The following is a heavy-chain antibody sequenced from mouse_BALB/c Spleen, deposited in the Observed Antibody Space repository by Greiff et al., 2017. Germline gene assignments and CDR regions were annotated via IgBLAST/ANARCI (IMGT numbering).Heavy chain of an antibody. CDR2: IDPANGNT. D-gene: IGHD2-3*01. Sequence: EVQLHQSGAELVKPGASVKLSCTASGFNIKDTYMHWVKQRPEQGLEWIGRIDPANGNTKYDPKFQGKATITADTSSNTAYLQLSSLTSEDTAVYYCAREGYDGYPCAYWGQGTLVTVSA. V-gene: IGHV14-3*02. J-gene: IGHJ3*01. CDR3: AREGYDGYPCAY. CDR1: GFNIKDTY.